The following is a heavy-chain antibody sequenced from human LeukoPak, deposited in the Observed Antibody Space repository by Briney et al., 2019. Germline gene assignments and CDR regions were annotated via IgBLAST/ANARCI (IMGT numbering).Heavy chain of an antibody. CDR3: AKEIVPPSGYYFDY. CDR1: GFTFSSSA. J-gene: IGHJ4*02. CDR2: ISGSGVNT. V-gene: IGHV3-23*01. D-gene: IGHD6-6*01. Sequence: GGSLRLSCAASGFTFSSSAMSWVRQAPGKRLEWVSSISGSGVNTYYADSVKGRFTIFRDNSKNTLYLQMNSLRVEDTAVYYCAKEIVPPSGYYFDYWGQGTLVTVSS.